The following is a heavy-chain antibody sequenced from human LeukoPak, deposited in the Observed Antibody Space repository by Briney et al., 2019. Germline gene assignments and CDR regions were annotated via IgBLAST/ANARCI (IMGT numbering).Heavy chain of an antibody. Sequence: GGSLRLSCAASGFTFSSYAMSWVRQAPGRGLEWVSAITGNGGSTFYADSVKGRFTISRDNSKNTLYLQMNSLRAEDTAIYYCAKGHSGNYRVDYWGQGTLVTVSS. V-gene: IGHV3-23*01. CDR2: ITGNGGST. CDR3: AKGHSGNYRVDY. D-gene: IGHD1-26*01. J-gene: IGHJ4*02. CDR1: GFTFSSYA.